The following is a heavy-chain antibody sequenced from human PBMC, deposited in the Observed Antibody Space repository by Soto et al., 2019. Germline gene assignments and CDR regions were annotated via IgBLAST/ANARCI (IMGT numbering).Heavy chain of an antibody. Sequence: SPPTPVNPTHPLTLTFAFSGFSISTRGVGVGWIRQPPGKALEWLALIYWDDDKRYSPSLKSRLTITKDTSKNQVVLTMTNKDPVDTATYYCAHAVRYFDWLLHPVPYYFDYWGQGTLVT. CDR2: IYWDDDK. J-gene: IGHJ4*02. CDR1: GFSISTRGVG. D-gene: IGHD3-9*01. CDR3: AHAVRYFDWLLHPVPYYFDY. V-gene: IGHV2-5*02.